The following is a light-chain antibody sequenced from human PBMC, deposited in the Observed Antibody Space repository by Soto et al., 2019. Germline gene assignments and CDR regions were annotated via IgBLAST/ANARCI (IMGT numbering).Light chain of an antibody. J-gene: IGLJ2*01. CDR2: EVS. CDR1: SSDVGGYNY. V-gene: IGLV2-8*01. Sequence: QSALTQPPSASGSPGQSVTISCTGTSSDVGGYNYVSWYQQHPGKAPKLMIYEVSKRPSGVPDRFSGSKSGNTASLTVSGLQDEDEDDYYCSSYAGSNKLVFGGGTKLTVL. CDR3: SSYAGSNKLV.